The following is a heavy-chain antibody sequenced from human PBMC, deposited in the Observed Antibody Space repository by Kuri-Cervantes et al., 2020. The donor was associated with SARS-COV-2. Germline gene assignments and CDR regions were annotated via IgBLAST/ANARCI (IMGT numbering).Heavy chain of an antibody. D-gene: IGHD6-13*01. Sequence: ASVKVSCKLSGYTLNEVCMNWVRQAPGKGLEWMGTFDPEDGDTIYAQKFQGRVTMTRDTSISTAYMELSRLRSDDTAVYFCARDAVLAAGYFDYWGQGTLVTVSS. V-gene: IGHV1-24*01. CDR1: GYTLNEVC. CDR3: ARDAVLAAGYFDY. J-gene: IGHJ4*02. CDR2: FDPEDGDT.